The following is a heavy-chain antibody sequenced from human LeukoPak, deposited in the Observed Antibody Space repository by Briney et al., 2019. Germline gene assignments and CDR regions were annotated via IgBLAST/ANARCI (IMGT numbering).Heavy chain of an antibody. CDR2: INPSAGST. D-gene: IGHD4-23*01. J-gene: IGHJ3*02. Sequence: GASVKVSCKASGYTFTSYYMHWVRQAPGQGLEWMGIINPSAGSTSYAQKFQGRVTMTRDTSTSTVYMELSSLRSEDTAVYYCARHTGYGGNSGDAFDIWGQGTMVTVSS. V-gene: IGHV1-46*01. CDR3: ARHTGYGGNSGDAFDI. CDR1: GYTFTSYY.